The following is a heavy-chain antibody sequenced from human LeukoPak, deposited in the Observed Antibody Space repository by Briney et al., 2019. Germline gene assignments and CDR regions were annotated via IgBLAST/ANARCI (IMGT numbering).Heavy chain of an antibody. D-gene: IGHD7-27*01. V-gene: IGHV4-61*05. CDR3: ARHGGRLGPFDY. J-gene: IGHJ4*02. CDR1: GGSISSSSYY. CDR2: IYYSGST. Sequence: SETLSLTCTVSGGSISSSSYYWSWIRQPPGKGLEYIGYIYYSGSTDYNPSLKSRVTISVDTSKNRFSLNLSSVTAADTAVYYCARHGGRLGPFDYWGQGTLVTVSS.